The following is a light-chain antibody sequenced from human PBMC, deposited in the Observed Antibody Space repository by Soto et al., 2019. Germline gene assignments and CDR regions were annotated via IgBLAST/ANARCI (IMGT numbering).Light chain of an antibody. CDR1: QRVDTSF. Sequence: EIVLTQSPGTLSLSPGDGATLSCRASQRVDTSFLAWYLQKPGQAPRLLIYGTSSRATGIPDRFSAGGSGTDFTLTISRLEPEDFAVYFCHQYGASPRTFGQGTTVDIK. J-gene: IGKJ1*01. V-gene: IGKV3-20*01. CDR3: HQYGASPRT. CDR2: GTS.